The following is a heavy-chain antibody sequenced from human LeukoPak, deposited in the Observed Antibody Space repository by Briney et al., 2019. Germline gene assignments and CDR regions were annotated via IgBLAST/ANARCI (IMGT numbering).Heavy chain of an antibody. CDR1: GYIFTDYY. D-gene: IGHD6-13*01. CDR2: INPNSGGT. Sequence: ASVKVSCKASGYIFTDYYMHWVRQAPGQGLEWMGWINPNSGGTNYAQKFQGRVTMTRNTSISTAYMELSKLRSDDTAVYYCARMLVRPDYWGQGTLVTVSS. V-gene: IGHV1-2*02. CDR3: ARMLVRPDY. J-gene: IGHJ4*02.